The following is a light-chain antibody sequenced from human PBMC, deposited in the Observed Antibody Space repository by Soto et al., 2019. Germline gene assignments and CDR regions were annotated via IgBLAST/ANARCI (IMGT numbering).Light chain of an antibody. J-gene: IGLJ3*02. CDR1: SSDVGGYNY. CDR2: DVN. V-gene: IGLV2-14*01. CDR3: NSYTSSSIWV. Sequence: QSVLTQPASVSGSPGQSITISCTGTSSDVGGYNYVSWYQQHPGKAPKLMIYDVNNRPSGVSNRFSGSKSGNTASLTISGLQAEDEADYYCNSYTSSSIWVFGGGTKLTVL.